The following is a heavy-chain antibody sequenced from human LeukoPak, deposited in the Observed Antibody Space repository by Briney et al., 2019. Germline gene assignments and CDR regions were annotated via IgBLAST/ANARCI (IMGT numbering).Heavy chain of an antibody. D-gene: IGHD4-17*01. CDR3: ARDEFTVTTGVDY. J-gene: IGHJ4*02. CDR2: IWYDGSNK. Sequence: TGGSLRLSCAASGFTFSSYGMHWVRQAPGKGLEWVAVIWYDGSNKYYADSVKGRFTISRDNSKNTPYLQMNSLRAEDTAVYYCARDEFTVTTGVDYWGQGTLVTVSS. CDR1: GFTFSSYG. V-gene: IGHV3-33*01.